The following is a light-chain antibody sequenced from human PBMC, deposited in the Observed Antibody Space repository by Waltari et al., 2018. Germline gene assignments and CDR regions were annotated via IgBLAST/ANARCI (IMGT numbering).Light chain of an antibody. CDR2: DNY. Sequence: QSVLTQPPSLSAAPGQKVTISCSGSGSNIGRNYVSWYRQLPGTAPKLLIYDNYVRPAVIPERCSGSKSGTSATLDITGLQTGDEADYYCGTWDSSLTAEVFGGGTKLTVL. CDR1: GSNIGRNY. CDR3: GTWDSSLTAEV. J-gene: IGLJ2*01. V-gene: IGLV1-51*01.